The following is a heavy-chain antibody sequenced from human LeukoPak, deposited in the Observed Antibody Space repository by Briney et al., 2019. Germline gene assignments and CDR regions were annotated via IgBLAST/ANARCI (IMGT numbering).Heavy chain of an antibody. J-gene: IGHJ4*02. CDR3: AKGTYGSGTYGAHDY. V-gene: IGHV3-23*01. CDR2: IRGTGDTT. CDR1: GFTFDDYA. D-gene: IGHD3-10*01. Sequence: GGSLRLSCAASGFTFDDYAMHWVRQAPGKGLEWVSTIRGTGDTTYYADSVKGRFTVSRDNSKNTLYLQMNSVRVEDTAVYYCAKGTYGSGTYGAHDYWGQGTLVTVSS.